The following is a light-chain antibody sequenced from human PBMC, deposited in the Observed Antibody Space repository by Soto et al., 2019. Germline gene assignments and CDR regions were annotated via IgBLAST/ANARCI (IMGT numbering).Light chain of an antibody. Sequence: EIVLTQSPGTVSLSPGERATLSCRASQSVSSSYLAWYQQKPGQAHRLLIHGASSRATGIPDRFSGSESGTDFTLTISRLEPEDFGVYYRQQYGTSPLTFGGGTKVDIK. V-gene: IGKV3-20*01. CDR2: GAS. CDR3: QQYGTSPLT. CDR1: QSVSSSY. J-gene: IGKJ4*01.